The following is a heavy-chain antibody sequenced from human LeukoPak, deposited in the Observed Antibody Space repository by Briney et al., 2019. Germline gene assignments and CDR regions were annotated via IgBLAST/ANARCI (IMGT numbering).Heavy chain of an antibody. CDR3: ARRKGDCRTTSCTDY. Sequence: GGSLRLSCAASGFTFSTYAMCWVRQAPGKGLGGVPSLTDSGGSTYYTDSVKGRFSISRDNSRNTLYLQMHSLRAEDTAIYYCARRKGDCRTTSCTDYWGQGTLVTVSS. CDR2: LTDSGGST. J-gene: IGHJ4*02. D-gene: IGHD2-2*01. V-gene: IGHV3-23*01. CDR1: GFTFSTYA.